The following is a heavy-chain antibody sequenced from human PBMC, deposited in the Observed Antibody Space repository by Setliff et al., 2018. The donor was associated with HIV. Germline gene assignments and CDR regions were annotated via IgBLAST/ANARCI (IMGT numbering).Heavy chain of an antibody. V-gene: IGHV1-2*02. Sequence: ASVKVSCKASDYTFTGYFLSWVRQAPGQGLEWMGWIDPNSGGTNYAQKFQGRVTMTRDTSISTAYMELSRLRSDDTAVYYCARGAYYYDSSGYPRDPFDIWGQGTMVTVSS. J-gene: IGHJ3*02. D-gene: IGHD3-22*01. CDR3: ARGAYYYDSSGYPRDPFDI. CDR2: IDPNSGGT. CDR1: DYTFTGYF.